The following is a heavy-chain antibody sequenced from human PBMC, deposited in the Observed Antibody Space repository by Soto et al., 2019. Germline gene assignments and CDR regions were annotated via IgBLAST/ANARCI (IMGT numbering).Heavy chain of an antibody. CDR1: GGTFSTYA. J-gene: IGHJ4*02. CDR3: ARDTSSSDGPFDY. D-gene: IGHD6-6*01. CDR2: ITPIFGPA. V-gene: IGHV1-69*01. Sequence: QVQLVQSGAEVKKPGSSVKVSCKASGGTFSTYAISWVRQAPGQGLEWMGGITPIFGPANYAQKFQGRVTITADESTSTAYMELSSLRSEDTALYYCARDTSSSDGPFDYWGQGTVVTVSS.